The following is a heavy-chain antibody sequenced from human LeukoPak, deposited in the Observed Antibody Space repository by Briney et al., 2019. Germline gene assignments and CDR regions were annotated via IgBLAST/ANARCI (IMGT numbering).Heavy chain of an antibody. J-gene: IGHJ3*02. Sequence: GGSLRLSCAASGFTFSSYDMHWVRQATGKGLEWVSAIGTAGDTYYPGSVKGRFTISRENAKNSLYLQMNSLRAGDTAVYYCATGSYYYDSSGLDIWGQGTMVTVSS. V-gene: IGHV3-13*01. CDR1: GFTFSSYD. CDR3: ATGSYYYDSSGLDI. CDR2: IGTAGDT. D-gene: IGHD3-22*01.